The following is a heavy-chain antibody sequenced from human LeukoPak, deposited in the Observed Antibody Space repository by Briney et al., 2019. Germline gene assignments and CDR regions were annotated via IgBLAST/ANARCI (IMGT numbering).Heavy chain of an antibody. CDR1: GFTFSSYE. CDR2: ISSSGSTI. Sequence: GGSLRLSCAASGFTFSSYEMNWVRQAPGKGLEWVSYISSSGSTIYYADSVKGRFTISRDNAKNSLYLQMNSLRAEDTAVYCCARLYRNWFDPWGQGTLVTVSS. CDR3: ARLYRNWFDP. V-gene: IGHV3-48*03. J-gene: IGHJ5*02. D-gene: IGHD4-11*01.